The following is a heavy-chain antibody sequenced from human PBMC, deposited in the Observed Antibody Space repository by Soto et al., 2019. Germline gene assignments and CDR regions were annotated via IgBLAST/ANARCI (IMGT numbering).Heavy chain of an antibody. CDR1: GGSISSYY. V-gene: IGHV4-59*08. CDR2: IYYSGST. J-gene: IGHJ5*02. Sequence: SETLSLTCTVSGGSISSYYWSWIRQPPGKGLEWIGYIYYSGSTNYNPSLKSRVTISVDTSKNQFSLKLSSVTAADTAVYYWARHMECSSTSCYLSWFDPWGQGTLVTVSS. CDR3: ARHMECSSTSCYLSWFDP. D-gene: IGHD2-2*01.